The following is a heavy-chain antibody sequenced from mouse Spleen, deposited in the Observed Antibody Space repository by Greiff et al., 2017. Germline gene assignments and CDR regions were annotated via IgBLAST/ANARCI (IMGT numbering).Heavy chain of an antibody. V-gene: IGHV6-3*01. CDR3: TVYYDYDVPFAY. J-gene: IGHJ3*01. CDR2: IRLKSDNYAT. Sequence: EVQLVESGGGLVQPGGSMKLSCVASGFTFSNYWMNWVRQSPEKGLEWVAQIRLKSDNYATHYAESVKGRFTISRDDSKSSVYLQMNNLRAEDTGIYYSTVYYDYDVPFAYWGQGTLVTVSA. D-gene: IGHD2-4*01. CDR1: GFTFSNYW.